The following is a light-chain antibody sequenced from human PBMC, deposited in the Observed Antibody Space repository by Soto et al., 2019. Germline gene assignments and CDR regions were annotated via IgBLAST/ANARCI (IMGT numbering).Light chain of an antibody. CDR2: DVS. J-gene: IGLJ2*01. CDR1: SSDVGGYNY. CDR3: SSYTSSSTLDVV. Sequence: QSALTQPASVSGSPGQSITISCTGTSSDVGGYNYVSWYQQHPGKAPKLMIYDVSNRPSGVSNRFSGSKSGHTASLTISGLQAEDEADYYCSSYTSSSTLDVVFGGGTKLTVL. V-gene: IGLV2-14*01.